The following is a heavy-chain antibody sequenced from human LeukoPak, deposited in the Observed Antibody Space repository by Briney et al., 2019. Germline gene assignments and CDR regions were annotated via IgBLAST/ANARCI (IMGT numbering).Heavy chain of an antibody. CDR3: AKASRATCSGAFCYHFDS. J-gene: IGHJ4*02. CDR2: ISGSRGVT. Sequence: GGSLRLSCEDSGFTFNTYAMSWVRQAPGKGLEWVSTISGSRGVTKFADSVKGRFTISRDNSKNTLYLQMNSLRAEDAAVYYCAKASRATCSGAFCYHFDSWGPGTLVTVSS. CDR1: GFTFNTYA. V-gene: IGHV3-23*01. D-gene: IGHD2-15*01.